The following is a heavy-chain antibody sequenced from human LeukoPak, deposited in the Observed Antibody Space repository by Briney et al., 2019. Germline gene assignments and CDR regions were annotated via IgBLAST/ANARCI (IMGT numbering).Heavy chain of an antibody. D-gene: IGHD6-19*01. J-gene: IGHJ4*02. Sequence: KTSETLSLTCAVSGGSISSSNWWSWVRQPPGKGLEWIGEIYHSGNTYYNPSLKSRVTISVDRSKNQFSLKLSSVTAADTAVYYCAREASSGPMGLGYWGQGILVTVSS. CDR3: AREASSGPMGLGY. CDR2: IYHSGNT. V-gene: IGHV4-4*02. CDR1: GGSISSSNW.